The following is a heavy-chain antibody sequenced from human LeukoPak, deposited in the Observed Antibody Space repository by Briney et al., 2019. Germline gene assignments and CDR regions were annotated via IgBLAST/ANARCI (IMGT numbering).Heavy chain of an antibody. V-gene: IGHV1-2*02. CDR2: INPNSGGT. CDR1: GYTFTGYY. CDR3: ARVKGDVCGGDCPPGY. J-gene: IGHJ4*02. D-gene: IGHD2-21*02. Sequence: ASVKVSCKASGYTFTGYYMHWVRQAPGQGLEWMGWINPNSGGTNYAQKFQGRVTMTRDTSISTAYMELSRLRSDDTAVYYCARVKGDVCGGDCPPGYWGQGPLVTVSS.